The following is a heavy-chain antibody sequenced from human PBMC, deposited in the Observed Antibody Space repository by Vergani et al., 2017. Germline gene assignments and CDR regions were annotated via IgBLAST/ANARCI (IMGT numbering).Heavy chain of an antibody. CDR3: ASFRTRGYSYADLRRAFDI. Sequence: QVQLQESGPGLVKPSETLSLTCTVSGGSISSYYWSWIRQPAGKGLEWIGRIYTSGSTNYNPSLKSRVTMSVDTSKNQFSLKLSSVTAADTAVYYCASFRTRGYSYADLRRAFDIWGQGTMVTVSS. J-gene: IGHJ3*02. CDR2: IYTSGST. V-gene: IGHV4-4*07. CDR1: GGSISSYY. D-gene: IGHD5-18*01.